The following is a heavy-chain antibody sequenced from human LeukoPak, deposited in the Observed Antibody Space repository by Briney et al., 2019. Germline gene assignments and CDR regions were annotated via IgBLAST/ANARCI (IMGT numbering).Heavy chain of an antibody. CDR3: ARDRRWLQYSDY. J-gene: IGHJ4*02. CDR1: GFTFSSYA. CDR2: ISYVGSNK. D-gene: IGHD5-24*01. Sequence: PGGSLRLSCAASGFTFSSYAMHWVRPAPGKVLEWVAVISYVGSNKYYADSVKGRFTISRDNSKNTLYLEMNSLRPEDTAVYYCARDRRWLQYSDYWGQGTLVTVSS. V-gene: IGHV3-30*04.